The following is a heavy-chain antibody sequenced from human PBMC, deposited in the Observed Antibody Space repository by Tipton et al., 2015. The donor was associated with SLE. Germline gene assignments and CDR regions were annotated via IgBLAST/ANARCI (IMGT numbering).Heavy chain of an antibody. J-gene: IGHJ1*01. V-gene: IGHV4-39*07. CDR3: VRHEVSGIGYFQH. CDR1: GDSIRTNDYY. Sequence: TLSLTCTVSGDSIRTNDYYWAWIRQPPGRRLEWIASIHYSGSTHYNPSLRSRVYISVDTSKNEFSLEMSSMTAADTAVYYCVRHEVSGIGYFQHWGQGTLVTVSS. D-gene: IGHD5/OR15-5a*01. CDR2: IHYSGST.